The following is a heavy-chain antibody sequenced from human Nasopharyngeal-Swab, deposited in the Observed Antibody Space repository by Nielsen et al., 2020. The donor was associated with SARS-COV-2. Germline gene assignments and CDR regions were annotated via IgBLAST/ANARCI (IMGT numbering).Heavy chain of an antibody. Sequence: SETLSLTCAVYGGSFSGYNWSWIRQPPGKGLEWIGEINHSGSTNYIPSLKSRVTISVDTSKNQFSLELISVTAADTAVYYCARHIRGWDAFDIWGQGTTVTVSS. D-gene: IGHD6-19*01. V-gene: IGHV4-34*01. CDR2: INHSGST. J-gene: IGHJ3*02. CDR3: ARHIRGWDAFDI. CDR1: GGSFSGYN.